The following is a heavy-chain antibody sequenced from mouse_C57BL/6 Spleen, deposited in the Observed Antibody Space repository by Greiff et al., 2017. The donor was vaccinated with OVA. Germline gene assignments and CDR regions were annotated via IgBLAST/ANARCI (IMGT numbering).Heavy chain of an antibody. Sequence: EVKLVESGGGLVKPGGSLKLSCAASGFTFSSYAMSWVRQTPEKRLEWVATISDGGSYTYYPDNVKGRFTISRDNAKNNLYLQMSHLRSEDTAMYYCARADGTEGYAMDYWGQGTSVTVSS. V-gene: IGHV5-4*03. D-gene: IGHD4-1*01. J-gene: IGHJ4*01. CDR3: ARADGTEGYAMDY. CDR1: GFTFSSYA. CDR2: ISDGGSYT.